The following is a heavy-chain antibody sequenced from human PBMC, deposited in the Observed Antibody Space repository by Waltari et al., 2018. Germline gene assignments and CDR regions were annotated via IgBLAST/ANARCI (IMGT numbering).Heavy chain of an antibody. CDR2: IWYDGSNK. V-gene: IGHV3-33*01. CDR3: AREKGYCSSTSCYSLEVADY. Sequence: QVQLVESGGGVVQPGRSLRLSCAASGFTFSSYGMHWVRQAPGKGLEWVAVIWYDGSNKNDADSVKGRFTMFRDNSKNTLYLQMNSLRAEDTAVYYCAREKGYCSSTSCYSLEVADYGGQGTLVTVSS. CDR1: GFTFSSYG. J-gene: IGHJ4*02. D-gene: IGHD2-2*02.